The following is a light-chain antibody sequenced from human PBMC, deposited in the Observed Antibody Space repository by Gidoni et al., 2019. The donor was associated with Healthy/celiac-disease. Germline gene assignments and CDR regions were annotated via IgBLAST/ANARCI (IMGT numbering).Light chain of an antibody. Sequence: ATLSCRASQSVSSNLAWYQQKPGQAPRLLIYGSSTRATGIPARFSGSGSGTEFTLTISSLQSEYFAVYYCQQYNNWPPMYTFGQGTKLEIK. CDR3: QQYNNWPPMYT. CDR1: QSVSSN. V-gene: IGKV3-15*01. CDR2: GSS. J-gene: IGKJ2*01.